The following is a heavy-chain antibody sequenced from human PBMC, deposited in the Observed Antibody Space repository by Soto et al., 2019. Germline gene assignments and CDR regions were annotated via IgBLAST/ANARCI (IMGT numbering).Heavy chain of an antibody. J-gene: IGHJ4*02. Sequence: QVQLVESGGGVVQPGRSLRLSCAASGFNFRNYDMHWVRQAPGKGLEWVAVISYDGHTQNYADSVKGRFTISRDNSKNTVYLQMNRLSAEDAALYYCAKAFYPSVAISSGDYWGRGTLVTVSS. CDR3: AKAFYPSVAISSGDY. CDR1: GFNFRNYD. CDR2: ISYDGHTQ. V-gene: IGHV3-30*18. D-gene: IGHD3-22*01.